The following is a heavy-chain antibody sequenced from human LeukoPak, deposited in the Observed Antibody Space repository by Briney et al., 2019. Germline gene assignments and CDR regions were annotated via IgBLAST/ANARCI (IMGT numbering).Heavy chain of an antibody. J-gene: IGHJ2*01. D-gene: IGHD5-18*01. CDR1: GYTFTGYY. V-gene: IGHV1-2*02. Sequence: ASVKVSCKASGYTFTGYYIHWVRQAPGQGLEWMGWINPNSGGTNYAQKFQGRVTMTRDTSISTAYMELSSLRSDDTAVYYCARVTEHTAMVHWYFDLWGRGTLVTV. CDR3: ARVTEHTAMVHWYFDL. CDR2: INPNSGGT.